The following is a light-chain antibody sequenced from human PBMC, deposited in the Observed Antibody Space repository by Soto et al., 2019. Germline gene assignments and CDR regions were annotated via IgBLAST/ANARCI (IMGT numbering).Light chain of an antibody. CDR2: GAS. Sequence: DIQMTQSPSSLSASVGDRVTIACRASQDTSNYLAWYQQKPGKSPKLLIYGASTLQSGVPSRFSGSGSGTDFTLTISSLQPEDVATYYCQIYNCAPTWTFGQGTRVELK. V-gene: IGKV1-27*01. J-gene: IGKJ1*01. CDR3: QIYNCAPTWT. CDR1: QDTSNY.